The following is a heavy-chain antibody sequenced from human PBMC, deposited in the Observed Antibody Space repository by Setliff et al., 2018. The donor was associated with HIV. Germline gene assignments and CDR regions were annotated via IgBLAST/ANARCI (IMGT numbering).Heavy chain of an antibody. CDR3: ARDYYGSSGYIFFPGLPDY. J-gene: IGHJ4*02. V-gene: IGHV1-18*01. D-gene: IGHD3-22*01. Sequence: ASVKVSCKASGYTFTSYGISWVRQAPGQGLEWMGWISAYNGNTNYAQKLQGRVTMTTDTSTSTAYMELSRLRSDDTAVYYCARDYYGSSGYIFFPGLPDYWGQGTLVTVSS. CDR1: GYTFTSYG. CDR2: ISAYNGNT.